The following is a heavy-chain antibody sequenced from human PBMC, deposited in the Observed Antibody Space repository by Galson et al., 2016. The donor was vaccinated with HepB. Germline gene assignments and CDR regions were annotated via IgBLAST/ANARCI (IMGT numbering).Heavy chain of an antibody. J-gene: IGHJ4*02. CDR2: IWNDGTNE. Sequence: SLRLSCAASGFIFSRYAMHWVRQTPGKGLEWVAVIWNDGTNEHYADSVKGRFSISRDNSKNTVYPQMNSLRAEDTAVFYCTRGAAVAGTGHFLDYWGQGTLVTVSS. V-gene: IGHV3-33*01. D-gene: IGHD6-19*01. CDR1: GFIFSRYA. CDR3: TRGAAVAGTGHFLDY.